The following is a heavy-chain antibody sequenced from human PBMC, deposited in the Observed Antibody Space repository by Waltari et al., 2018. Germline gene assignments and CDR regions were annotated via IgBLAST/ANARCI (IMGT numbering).Heavy chain of an antibody. CDR1: GYTFTGYY. CDR3: ARQTDCSGGSCYEDY. Sequence: QVQLVQSGAEVKKPGASVKVSCKASGYTFTGYYMHWVRQAPGQGLEWMGWINPNSGGTNYAQKFQGRVTMTRDTSISTAYMELSRLRSDDTAVYYCARQTDCSGGSCYEDYWGQGTLVTVSS. V-gene: IGHV1-2*02. CDR2: INPNSGGT. D-gene: IGHD2-15*01. J-gene: IGHJ4*02.